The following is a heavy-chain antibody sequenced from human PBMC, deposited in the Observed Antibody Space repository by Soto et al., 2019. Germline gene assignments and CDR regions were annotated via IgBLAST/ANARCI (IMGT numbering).Heavy chain of an antibody. Sequence: GGSLRLSCAASGLPFSSHTMNWVRQAPGMGLEWVSSITSSGSDMYYADSVKGRFTISRDNAKNSLYLQLNSLRAEDTAVYYCAIQAGLDVWGQGTTVTVSS. V-gene: IGHV3-21*01. CDR3: AIQAGLDV. CDR2: ITSSGSDM. J-gene: IGHJ6*02. D-gene: IGHD1-1*01. CDR1: GLPFSSHT.